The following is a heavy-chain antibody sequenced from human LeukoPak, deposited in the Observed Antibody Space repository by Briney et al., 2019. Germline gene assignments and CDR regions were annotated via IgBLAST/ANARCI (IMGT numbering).Heavy chain of an antibody. D-gene: IGHD2-8*01. CDR2: ISAYNGNT. J-gene: IGHJ4*02. CDR3: ARDKSTNGVYLYIDY. Sequence: ASVKVSCKASGYTFTSYGISWVRQAPGQGLEWMGRISAYNGNTNYAQKLQGRVTMTTDTSTSTAYMELRSLRSDDTAVYYCARDKSTNGVYLYIDYWGQGTLVTVSS. V-gene: IGHV1-18*01. CDR1: GYTFTSYG.